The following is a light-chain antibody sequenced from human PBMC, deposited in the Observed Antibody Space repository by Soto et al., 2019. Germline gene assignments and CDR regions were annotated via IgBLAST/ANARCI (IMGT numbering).Light chain of an antibody. Sequence: DIPLTQYPAFLSASVGGRATITCRASQDINNYLTLYQQRPGKAPKLLIYAASSLQSGVPSRISGRGSGTEFTLTISSLQPEDCATYYCQQSYNTPWTFGQGTKVDIK. V-gene: IGKV1-39*01. CDR1: QDINNY. CDR2: AAS. CDR3: QQSYNTPWT. J-gene: IGKJ1*01.